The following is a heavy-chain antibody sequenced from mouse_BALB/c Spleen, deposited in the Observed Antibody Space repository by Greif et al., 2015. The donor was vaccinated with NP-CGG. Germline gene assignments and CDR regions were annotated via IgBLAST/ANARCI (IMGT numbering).Heavy chain of an antibody. CDR3: ARSGGNYGFAY. D-gene: IGHD2-1*01. Sequence: VQLQQSGAELVMPGASVKMSCKASGYTFTDYWMHWVKQRPGQGLEWIGAIDTSDSYTSYNQKFKGKATLTVDESSSTAYMQLSSLTSEDSAVYYCARSGGNYGFAYWGQGTLVTVSA. V-gene: IGHV1-69*01. CDR2: IDTSDSYT. CDR1: GYTFTDYW. J-gene: IGHJ3*01.